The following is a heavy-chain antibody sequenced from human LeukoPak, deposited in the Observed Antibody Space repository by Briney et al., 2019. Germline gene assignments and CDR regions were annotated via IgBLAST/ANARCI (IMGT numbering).Heavy chain of an antibody. Sequence: ASVKVPCKASGGTFSSYAISWVRQAPGKGLEWMGGFDPEDGETIYAQKFQGRVTMTEDTSTDTAYMELSSLRSEDTAVYYCATDSSGYSHFDYWGQGTLVTVSS. V-gene: IGHV1-24*01. CDR1: GGTFSSYA. J-gene: IGHJ4*02. CDR2: FDPEDGET. CDR3: ATDSSGYSHFDY. D-gene: IGHD3-22*01.